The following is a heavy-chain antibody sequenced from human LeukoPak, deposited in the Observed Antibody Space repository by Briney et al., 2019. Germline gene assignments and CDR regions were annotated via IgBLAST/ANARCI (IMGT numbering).Heavy chain of an antibody. Sequence: GGSLRLSCAACGFTFSSYAMSWVRQAPGKGLEWVSAISGSGGSTYYADSVKGRFTISRDNSKNTLYLQMNSLRAEDTAVYYCAKEGGYCSSTSCYTVNYFDYWGQGTLVTVSS. V-gene: IGHV3-23*01. J-gene: IGHJ4*02. CDR2: ISGSGGST. CDR1: GFTFSSYA. CDR3: AKEGGYCSSTSCYTVNYFDY. D-gene: IGHD2-2*02.